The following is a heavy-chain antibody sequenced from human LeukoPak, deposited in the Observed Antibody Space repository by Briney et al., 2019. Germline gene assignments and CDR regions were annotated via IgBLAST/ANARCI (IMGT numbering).Heavy chain of an antibody. CDR3: ARGGSYLSAFDI. V-gene: IGHV3-53*01. CDR1: GFTFSSNY. D-gene: IGHD1-26*01. J-gene: IGHJ3*02. Sequence: GGSLRLSCAASGFTFSSNYMSWVRQAPGKGLEWVSIIYSGGSTFYADSVKSRFTISRDNSKNTLYLQMNSLRAEDTAVYYCARGGSYLSAFDIWGQGTMVTVSS. CDR2: IYSGGST.